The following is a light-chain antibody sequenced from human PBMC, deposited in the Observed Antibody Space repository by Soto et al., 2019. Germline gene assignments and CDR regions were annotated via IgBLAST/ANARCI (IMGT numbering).Light chain of an antibody. CDR3: AAWVDSFVCVV. CDR2: YDD. V-gene: IGLV1-36*01. CDR1: SSNIGNNA. Sequence: QSVLTQPPSVSEAPRQRVTISCSGSSSNIGNNAVNSYQQLPGKAPKLLIYYDDLLPSRVSDRFSGYKSSTSASLAISGLESEDDADYYCAAWVDSFVCVVFGGGTKVTVL. J-gene: IGLJ2*01.